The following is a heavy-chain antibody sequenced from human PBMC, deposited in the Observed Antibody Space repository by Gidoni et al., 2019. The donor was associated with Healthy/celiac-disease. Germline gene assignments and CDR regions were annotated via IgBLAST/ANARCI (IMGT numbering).Heavy chain of an antibody. D-gene: IGHD5-18*01. CDR1: GFTFSSYG. CDR2: IWYDGSNK. V-gene: IGHV3-33*01. Sequence: QVQLVESGGGVVQPGRSLRLSCAAPGFTFSSYGMHWVRQAPGKGLEWVAVIWYDGSNKYYADSVKGRFTISRDNSKNTLYLQMNSLRAEDTAVYYCARTTAMGAYFDYWGQGTLVTVSS. J-gene: IGHJ4*02. CDR3: ARTTAMGAYFDY.